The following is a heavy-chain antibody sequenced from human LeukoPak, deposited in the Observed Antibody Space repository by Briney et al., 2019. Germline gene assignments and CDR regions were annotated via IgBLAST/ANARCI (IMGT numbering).Heavy chain of an antibody. J-gene: IGHJ4*01. D-gene: IGHD6-13*01. V-gene: IGHV3-7*01. CDR3: ARDGTAPGLYFDL. CDR2: IRQDGGEK. CDR1: GFTFSDYW. Sequence: QSGGSLRLSCAVSGFTFSDYWVNWVRQAPGKGLEWVASIRQDGGEKSYVDSVKSRFTISRDNTKNSLYLKMNSLRAEDTAVYYCARDGTAPGLYFDLWGQGTLVTVSS.